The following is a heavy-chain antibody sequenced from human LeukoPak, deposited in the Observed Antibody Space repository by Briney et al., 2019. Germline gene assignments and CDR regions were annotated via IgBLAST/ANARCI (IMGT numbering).Heavy chain of an antibody. D-gene: IGHD6-13*01. J-gene: IGHJ4*02. CDR3: ARFGLTSSLDY. Sequence: ASVTVSCKASGYTFTGYYMHWVRQAPGQGLEWMGWINPNSGGTNYAQKFQGRVTMTRDTSISTAYLQWSGLKASDTAIYYCARFGLTSSLDYWGQGALVTVSS. CDR2: INPNSGGT. V-gene: IGHV1-2*02. CDR1: GYTFTGYY.